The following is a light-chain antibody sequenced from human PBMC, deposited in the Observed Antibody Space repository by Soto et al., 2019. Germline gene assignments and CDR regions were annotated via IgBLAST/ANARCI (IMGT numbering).Light chain of an antibody. CDR3: CSYAGSRTHVL. V-gene: IGLV2-23*02. CDR2: EVS. CDR1: SSDVGSYNL. J-gene: IGLJ2*01. Sequence: QSALTQPDSVSGSPGQSITISCIGTSSDVGSYNLVSWYQQHPGKAPKVLIYEVSERPSGVSNRFSGSKSGNTASLTISGLQPEDEAEYYCCSYAGSRTHVLFGGGTKLTVL.